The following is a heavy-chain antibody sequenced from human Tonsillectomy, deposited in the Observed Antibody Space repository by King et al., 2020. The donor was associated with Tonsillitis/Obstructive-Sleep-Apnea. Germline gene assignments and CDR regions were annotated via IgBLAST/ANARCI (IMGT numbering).Heavy chain of an antibody. V-gene: IGHV4-4*02. J-gene: IGHJ6*03. D-gene: IGHD2-15*01. CDR3: AVGGGYCSGGSCYSTNYYYYMDV. Sequence: QLQESGPGLVKPSGTLSLTCAVSGGSISSSNWWSWVRQPPGKGLEWIGEIYHSGSTNYNPSLKSRVTISVDKSKNQFSLKLSSVTAADTAVYYCAVGGGYCSGGSCYSTNYYYYMDVWGKGTTVTVSS. CDR2: IYHSGST. CDR1: GGSISSSNW.